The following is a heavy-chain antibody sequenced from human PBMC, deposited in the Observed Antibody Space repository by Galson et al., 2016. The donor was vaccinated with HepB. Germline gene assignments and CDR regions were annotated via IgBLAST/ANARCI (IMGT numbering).Heavy chain of an antibody. CDR3: AREERYCSSMRCQNPDYGMDV. CDR2: FRGRANT. CDR1: GFTFITSV. Sequence: LRLSCAASGFTFITSVMSWVRQTPGKGLEWVSSFRGRANTQYADSVKGRVTISRDNSKNSLYLQMNSLRAEDTAVYFCAREERYCSSMRCQNPDYGMDVWGQGTTVTVSS. D-gene: IGHD2-2*01. V-gene: IGHV3-23*01. J-gene: IGHJ6*02.